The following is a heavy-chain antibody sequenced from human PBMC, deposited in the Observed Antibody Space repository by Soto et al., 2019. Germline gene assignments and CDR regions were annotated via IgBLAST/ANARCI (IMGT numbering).Heavy chain of an antibody. CDR2: LYWDDTR. J-gene: IGHJ6*04. CDR1: GFSLYTGGVG. V-gene: IGHV2-5*02. D-gene: IGHD1-1*01. CDR3: AHYTTDTYFDV. Sequence: QITLKESSPTLVKPTQTLTLTCSFSGFSLYTGGVGVCWIRQPPGKALEWLALLYWDDTRRYNPSLKKTLTIAKDTTKNQVVLTVTDMGPVDTGTYFCAHYTTDTYFDVWGKGATVTVSS.